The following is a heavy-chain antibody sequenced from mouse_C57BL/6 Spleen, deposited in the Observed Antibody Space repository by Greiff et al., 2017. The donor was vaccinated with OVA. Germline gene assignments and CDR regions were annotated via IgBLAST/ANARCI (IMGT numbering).Heavy chain of an antibody. D-gene: IGHD2-4*01. J-gene: IGHJ1*03. CDR1: GFTFTDYY. V-gene: IGHV7-3*01. CDR3: ARNRDYDYDGYIDV. CDR2: IRNKANGYTT. Sequence: EVKLVESGGGLVQPGGSLSLSCAASGFTFTDYYMSWVRQPPGKALEWLGFIRNKANGYTTEYSASVKGRFTISRDNSQSILYLQMSALSAEDSATYYCARNRDYDYDGYIDVWGTGTTVTVSS.